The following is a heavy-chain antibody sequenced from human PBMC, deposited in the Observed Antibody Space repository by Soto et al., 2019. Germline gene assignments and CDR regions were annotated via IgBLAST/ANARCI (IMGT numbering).Heavy chain of an antibody. CDR2: ISWNSGSI. CDR1: GFTFDDYA. Sequence: EVQLVESGGGLVQPGRSLRLSCAASGFTFDDYAMHWVRQATGKGLEWVSGISWNSGSIGYADSVKGRFTISRDNAKNSLYLHMNSLRAEDTALYYCAKDAARRIAAYDWYFDLWGRGTLVTVSS. V-gene: IGHV3-9*01. D-gene: IGHD6-6*01. J-gene: IGHJ2*01. CDR3: AKDAARRIAAYDWYFDL.